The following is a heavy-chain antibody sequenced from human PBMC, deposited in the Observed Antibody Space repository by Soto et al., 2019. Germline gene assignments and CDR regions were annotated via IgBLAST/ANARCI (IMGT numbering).Heavy chain of an antibody. J-gene: IGHJ3*02. Sequence: GASVKVSCKASGYTFTSYDINWVRQATGQGLEWMGWMNPNSGNTGYAQKFQGRVTMTRNTSISTAYMELSSLRSEDTAVYYCARGVYYDFWSGYSLNDAFDIWGQGTMVTVSS. CDR2: MNPNSGNT. CDR1: GYTFTSYD. V-gene: IGHV1-8*01. D-gene: IGHD3-3*01. CDR3: ARGVYYDFWSGYSLNDAFDI.